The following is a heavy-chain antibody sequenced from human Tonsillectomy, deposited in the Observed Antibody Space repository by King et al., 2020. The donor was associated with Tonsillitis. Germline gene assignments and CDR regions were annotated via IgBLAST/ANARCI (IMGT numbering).Heavy chain of an antibody. J-gene: IGHJ5*02. Sequence: QLQESGPGLVKPSETLSLSCNVSDDSISSSDYYWGWIRQPPGKGLEWIGSVYYSGSTDYNPSLQSRVTISVDTSNQFSLKLRFVTAADTAGYYCARETDYVWGGQRHNWFDPWGQGTLVTVSS. CDR3: ARETDYVWGGQRHNWFDP. D-gene: IGHD3-16*01. CDR2: VYYSGST. CDR1: DDSISSSDYY. V-gene: IGHV4-39*01.